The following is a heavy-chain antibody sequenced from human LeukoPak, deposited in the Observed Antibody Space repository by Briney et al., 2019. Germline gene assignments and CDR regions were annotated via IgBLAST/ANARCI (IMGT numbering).Heavy chain of an antibody. J-gene: IGHJ6*03. D-gene: IGHD6-19*01. CDR1: GVTFSSYS. CDR2: ISSSSSTI. CDR3: ARDLAVAATYDYYYYMDV. V-gene: IGHV3-48*04. Sequence: PGGSLRLSCAASGVTFSSYSMNWVRQAPGKGLEWVSYISSSSSTIYYADSVKGRFTISRDNAKNSLYLQMNRLRAEDTAVYYCARDLAVAATYDYYYYMDVWGKGTTVTVSS.